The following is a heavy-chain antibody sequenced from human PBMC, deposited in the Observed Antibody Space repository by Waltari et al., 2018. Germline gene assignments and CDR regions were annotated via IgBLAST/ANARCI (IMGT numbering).Heavy chain of an antibody. D-gene: IGHD3-10*01. CDR2: IYHSGST. V-gene: IGHV4-4*02. CDR3: ARLYGSGSYLHFDY. Sequence: QVQLQESGPGLVKPSGTLPLTCAVSGGSISSSNWWCWVRQPPGKGREWIGEIYHSGSTNYNPPRKIRVTISVDKSKNQFSLKLSSVTAADTAVYYCARLYGSGSYLHFDYWGQGTLVTVSS. J-gene: IGHJ4*02. CDR1: GGSISSSNW.